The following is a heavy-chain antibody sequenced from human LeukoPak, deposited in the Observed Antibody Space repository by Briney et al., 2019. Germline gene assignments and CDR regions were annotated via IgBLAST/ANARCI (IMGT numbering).Heavy chain of an antibody. J-gene: IGHJ4*02. CDR2: IYPGDSDT. D-gene: IGHD1-26*01. V-gene: IGHV5-51*01. CDR3: AKTGVVGTESYFDY. Sequence: GESLKISCKGSGYSFTTYWIGWVRHMPGKGLEWMGIIYPGDSDTRYSPSFQGQVTISADKSISTAYLQWSGLKASDTAIYYCAKTGVVGTESYFDYWGQGTLVTISS. CDR1: GYSFTTYW.